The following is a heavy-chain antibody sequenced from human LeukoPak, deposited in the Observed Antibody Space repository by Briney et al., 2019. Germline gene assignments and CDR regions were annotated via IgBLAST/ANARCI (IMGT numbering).Heavy chain of an antibody. J-gene: IGHJ4*02. CDR1: GFTFSSSA. V-gene: IGHV3-64D*06. CDR3: VKGGYSSGWYGGY. Sequence: SGGSLRLSCSTSGFTFSSSAMYWVRQAPGKGLECVSAISSDGSSTYYVDSVKGRFTISRDNSKNTLYLQMSSLRPEDTAVYYCVKGGYSSGWYGGYWGQGTLDTVSS. D-gene: IGHD6-19*01. CDR2: ISSDGSST.